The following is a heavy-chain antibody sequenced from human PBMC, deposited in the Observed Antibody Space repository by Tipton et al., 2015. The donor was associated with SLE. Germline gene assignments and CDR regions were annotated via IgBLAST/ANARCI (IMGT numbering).Heavy chain of an antibody. CDR2: IKQDGSER. Sequence: SLRLSCTGSGFTFGDYAVSWFRQAPGKGLEWVANIKQDGSERYYADSVEGRFAISRDNAKNSLYLQMNSLRAEDTAVYYCARPSTTVVPDYWGRGTLVTVSS. CDR1: GFTFGDYA. J-gene: IGHJ4*02. D-gene: IGHD3-10*01. CDR3: ARPSTTVVPDY. V-gene: IGHV3-7*01.